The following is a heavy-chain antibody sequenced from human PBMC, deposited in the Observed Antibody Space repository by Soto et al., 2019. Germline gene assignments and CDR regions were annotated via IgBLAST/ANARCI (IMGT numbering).Heavy chain of an antibody. D-gene: IGHD6-19*01. J-gene: IGHJ5*02. CDR2: ISSSSSYI. Sequence: PGGSLRLSCAASGFTFSSYSMNWVRQAPGKGLEWVSSISSSSSYIYYADSVKGRFTISRDNAKNPLYLQMNSLRDEDTAVYYCAREAGTWHLPLNWFDPWGQGTLVTVSS. CDR3: AREAGTWHLPLNWFDP. CDR1: GFTFSSYS. V-gene: IGHV3-21*01.